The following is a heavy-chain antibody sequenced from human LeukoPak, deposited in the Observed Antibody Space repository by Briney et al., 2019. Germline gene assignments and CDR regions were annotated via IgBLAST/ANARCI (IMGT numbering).Heavy chain of an antibody. CDR2: INAGNGAT. D-gene: IGHD6-19*01. Sequence: GASVKVSCKASGDTFTEYAMHWVRQAPGQRLEWMGWINAGNGATEYSQKFQGRFTITRDTSASTAYMALSSLTSEDTTIYYCARGRWSSSGWYYFDYWGQGTQVTVSS. V-gene: IGHV1-3*01. CDR1: GDTFTEYA. CDR3: ARGRWSSSGWYYFDY. J-gene: IGHJ4*02.